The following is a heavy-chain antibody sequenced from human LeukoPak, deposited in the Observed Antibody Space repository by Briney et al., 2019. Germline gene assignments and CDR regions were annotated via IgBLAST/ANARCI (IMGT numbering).Heavy chain of an antibody. V-gene: IGHV3-30*02. J-gene: IGHJ4*02. D-gene: IGHD3-22*01. CDR1: GFSSSSYG. CDR2: IRFDGSDK. CDR3: TKDSTYHYDSSAYYLFDY. Sequence: PGGSLRLSCAASGFSSSSYGMHWVRQAPGKGLEWVAFIRFDGSDKYYADSVKGRFTISKDTSKNTLILQLNSLRPEDTAVYFCTKDSTYHYDSSAYYLFDYWGQGTLVTVSS.